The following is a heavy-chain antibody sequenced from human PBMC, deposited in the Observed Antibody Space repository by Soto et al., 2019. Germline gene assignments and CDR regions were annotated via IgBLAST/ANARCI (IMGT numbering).Heavy chain of an antibody. CDR3: ASQPIVGATAFEY. V-gene: IGHV4-59*01. CDR2: IHYSGST. D-gene: IGHD1-26*01. Sequence: QVQLQESGPGLVKPSETLSLTCTVSGGSISSYYWNWIRQPPGKGLEWIGYIHYSGSTNYNPSLKSLVTISVDTSKNQFSLKLSSVTAADTAVYYCASQPIVGATAFEYWGQGTLVTVSS. CDR1: GGSISSYY. J-gene: IGHJ4*02.